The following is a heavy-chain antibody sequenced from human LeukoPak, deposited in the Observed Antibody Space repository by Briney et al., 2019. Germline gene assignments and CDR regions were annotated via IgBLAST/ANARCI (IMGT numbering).Heavy chain of an antibody. J-gene: IGHJ4*02. Sequence: SETLSLTCAVYGGSLSDYPWTWIRQPPGKGLEWIGQIKVGGGTKYNPALNSRVTMSLATSKNQFSLKLTSVSAADTAVYSCARGAPGYWGQGTLVTVSS. CDR2: IKVGGGT. CDR1: GGSLSDYP. V-gene: IGHV4-34*01. CDR3: ARGAPGY.